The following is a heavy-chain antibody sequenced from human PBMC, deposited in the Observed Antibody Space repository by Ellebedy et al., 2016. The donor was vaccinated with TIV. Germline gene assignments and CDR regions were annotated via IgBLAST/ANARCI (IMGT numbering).Heavy chain of an antibody. J-gene: IGHJ5*02. D-gene: IGHD2-8*01. CDR3: ARENGYCNNPMECYFWFDP. Sequence: PGGSLRLSCAASGFTFSTSWMSWVRQAPGKGLEWVANIKQDGSERNYVDSVKGRFTISRDNAKNSLFLQMNGLRAEDTAVYFCARENGYCNNPMECYFWFDPWGQGTLVTVSS. V-gene: IGHV3-7*01. CDR2: IKQDGSER. CDR1: GFTFSTSW.